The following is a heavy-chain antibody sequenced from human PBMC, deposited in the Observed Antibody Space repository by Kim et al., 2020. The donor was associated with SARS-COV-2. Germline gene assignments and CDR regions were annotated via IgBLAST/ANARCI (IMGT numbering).Heavy chain of an antibody. V-gene: IGHV3-11*03. D-gene: IGHD2-21*01. Sequence: GGSLRLSCAASGFTFSDYYMSWIRQAPGKGLEWVSYISSSSSYTNYADSVKGRFTISRDNAKNSLYLQMNSLRAEDTAVYYCARLGGDPQAHWFDPWGQGTRGTVSS. CDR3: ARLGGDPQAHWFDP. CDR2: ISSSSSYT. J-gene: IGHJ5*02. CDR1: GFTFSDYY.